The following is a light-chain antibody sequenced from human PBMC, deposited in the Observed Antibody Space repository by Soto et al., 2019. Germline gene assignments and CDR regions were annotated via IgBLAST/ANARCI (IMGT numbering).Light chain of an antibody. V-gene: IGKV2-30*02. J-gene: IGKJ1*01. CDR1: RSLAHSDGNTY. CDR3: MQGTHWPWT. Sequence: DVVMTQPPLFLPVTLGQPASISCRSSRSLAHSDGNTYLNWFQQRPGQSPRRLIYKVSNRDSGVPDRFSGSGSGTDFTLKISRVEAEDVAVYYCMQGTHWPWTFGQGTKVEIK. CDR2: KVS.